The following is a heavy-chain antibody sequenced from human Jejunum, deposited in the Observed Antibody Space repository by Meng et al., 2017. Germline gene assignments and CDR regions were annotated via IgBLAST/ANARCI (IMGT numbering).Heavy chain of an antibody. V-gene: IGHV4-61*08. CDR1: GGSVSGSGYQ. D-gene: IGHD7-27*01. Sequence: QVQLQESGPGLVRPSETLSLICAVSGGSVSGSGYQWGWIRQPPGKGLEWIGYASTNYNPSLKSRVTISVDTSKNQFSLKLTSVTAADTAVYYCARDHWGSLDYWGQGVLVTVSS. CDR3: ARDHWGSLDY. J-gene: IGHJ4*02. CDR2: AST.